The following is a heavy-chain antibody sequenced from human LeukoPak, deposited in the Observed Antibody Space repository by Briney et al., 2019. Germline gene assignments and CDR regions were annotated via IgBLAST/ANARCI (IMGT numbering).Heavy chain of an antibody. V-gene: IGHV3-23*01. CDR1: GFTFSSYW. D-gene: IGHD5-18*01. J-gene: IGHJ4*02. CDR3: AKIPWIQLWSGDRPYYFDY. CDR2: ISGSGGST. Sequence: GGSLRLSCAASGFTFSSYWMSWVRQAPGKGLEWVSAISGSGGSTYYADSVKGRFTISRDNSKNTLYLQMNSLRAEDTAVYYCAKIPWIQLWSGDRPYYFDYWGQGTLVTVSS.